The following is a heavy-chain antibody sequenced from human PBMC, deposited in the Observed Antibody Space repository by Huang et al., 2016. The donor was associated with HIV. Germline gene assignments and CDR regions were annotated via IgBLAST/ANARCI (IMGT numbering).Heavy chain of an antibody. J-gene: IGHJ3*02. V-gene: IGHV3-30-3*01. Sequence: QVQLVESGGGVVQPGRSLRLSCAASGFPFNNQAMHGGRQSPGKGLDWVAGISNDGSNNYYADSVKGRFTISRDSSKSTLFLHMTSLRTEDTAVYYCARAKDTWDAYDIWGQGTMVIVSS. D-gene: IGHD5-18*01. CDR1: GFPFNNQA. CDR2: ISNDGSNN. CDR3: ARAKDTWDAYDI.